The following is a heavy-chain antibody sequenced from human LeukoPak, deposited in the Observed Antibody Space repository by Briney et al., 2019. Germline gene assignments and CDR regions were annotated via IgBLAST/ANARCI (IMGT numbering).Heavy chain of an antibody. V-gene: IGHV4-59*01. J-gene: IGHJ4*02. CDR2: IYYSGST. CDR3: ARDRWLLG. Sequence: PSETLSLTCTVSGGSISSYYWSWIRQPPGKGLEWIGYIYYSGSTNYNPSLKSRVTISVDTSKNQFSLKLSSVTAADTAVYYCARDRWLLGWGQGTLVTVSS. D-gene: IGHD3-22*01. CDR1: GGSISSYY.